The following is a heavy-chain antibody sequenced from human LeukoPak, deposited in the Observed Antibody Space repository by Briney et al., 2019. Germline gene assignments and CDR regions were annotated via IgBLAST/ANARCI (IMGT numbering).Heavy chain of an antibody. D-gene: IGHD6-19*01. V-gene: IGHV3-30-3*01. CDR3: AREAVAGTGNDY. Sequence: GGSLRLSCSASGFTFSSYAMHWVRQAPGKGLEWVAVISYDGSNKYYADSVKGRFTISRDNSKNTLYLQMNSLRAEDTAVYYCAREAVAGTGNDYWGQGTLVTVSS. CDR2: ISYDGSNK. CDR1: GFTFSSYA. J-gene: IGHJ4*02.